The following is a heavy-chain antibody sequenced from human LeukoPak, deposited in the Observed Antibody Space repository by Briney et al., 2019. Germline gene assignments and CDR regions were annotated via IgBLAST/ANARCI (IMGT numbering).Heavy chain of an antibody. CDR2: ISAYNGNT. J-gene: IGHJ4*02. Sequence: ASVKVSCKASGYTFTSYGISWVRQAPGQGLEWMGWISAYNGNTNYAQKLQGRVTMTTDTSTSTAYMELRSLRSDDTAVYYCARDELLYYYGSGRKGIFDYWAREPWSPSPQ. CDR3: ARDELLYYYGSGRKGIFDY. CDR1: GYTFTSYG. D-gene: IGHD3-10*01. V-gene: IGHV1-18*01.